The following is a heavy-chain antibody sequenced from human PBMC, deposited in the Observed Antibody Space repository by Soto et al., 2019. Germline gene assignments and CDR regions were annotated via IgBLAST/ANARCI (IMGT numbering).Heavy chain of an antibody. CDR1: GGSFSENY. CDR2: ISPSGTT. Sequence: QVHLEQWGAGLLKPSETLSLSCGVSGGSFSENYWTWFRQPPGKGREWIGEISPSGTTKYVPSLKSRVTISKDPSKNQFSLKVTSVTAADTAVYFCATSFWFGTQPEIWGQGTLVTVSS. D-gene: IGHD3-10*01. CDR3: ATSFWFGTQPEI. V-gene: IGHV4-34*01. J-gene: IGHJ1*01.